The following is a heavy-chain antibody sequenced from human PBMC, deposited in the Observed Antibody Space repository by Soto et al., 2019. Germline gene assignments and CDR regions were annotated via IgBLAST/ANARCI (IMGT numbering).Heavy chain of an antibody. D-gene: IGHD2-15*01. CDR1: ADIFTAYS. J-gene: IGHJ1*01. CDR3: AREENCRGGTCYSEYFHH. CDR2: VNPSGGSA. V-gene: IGHV1-46*01. Sequence: ASVKVSCKTSADIFTAYSMHWVREAPGQGLEWMCVVNPSGGSAHYAQSFEGRVTLTRDTSTSTFYMELSSMRSEDTAVYYCAREENCRGGTCYSEYFHHWGQGTLVTVYS.